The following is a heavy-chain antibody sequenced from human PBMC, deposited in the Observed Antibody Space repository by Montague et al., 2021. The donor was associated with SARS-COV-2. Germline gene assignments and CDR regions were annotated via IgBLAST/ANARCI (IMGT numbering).Heavy chain of an antibody. D-gene: IGHD2-15*01. CDR1: GYSISSGYY. CDR2: IYHTGST. J-gene: IGHJ3*02. V-gene: IGHV4-38-2*02. Sequence: SETLSLTCTVSGYSISSGYYWAWIRQPPGKGLEWIGSIYHTGSTYYNPSLKGRVTISMDTSNNQFSLQLHSVPAADTAVYYCARDWAGGLRNAFDIWGQGTMVSVSA. CDR3: ARDWAGGLRNAFDI.